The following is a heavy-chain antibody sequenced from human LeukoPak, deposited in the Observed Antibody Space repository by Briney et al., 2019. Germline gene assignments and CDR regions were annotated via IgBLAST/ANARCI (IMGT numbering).Heavy chain of an antibody. CDR1: GGSISSGGYY. J-gene: IGHJ4*02. Sequence: SETLSLTCTVSGGSISSGGYYWSWIRQHPGKGLEWIGYIYYSGSTYYNPSLKSRVTISVDTSKNQFSLKLSSVTAADTAVYYCARGSTVIPFDYWGQGTLVTVSS. D-gene: IGHD4-17*01. CDR3: ARGSTVIPFDY. CDR2: IYYSGST. V-gene: IGHV4-31*03.